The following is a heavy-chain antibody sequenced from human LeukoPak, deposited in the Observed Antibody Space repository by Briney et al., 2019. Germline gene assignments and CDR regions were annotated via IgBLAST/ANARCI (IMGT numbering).Heavy chain of an antibody. J-gene: IGHJ6*03. D-gene: IGHD5-18*01. CDR2: IIPIFGTA. V-gene: IGHV1-69*13. CDR3: ASTWIQLWFSTHYYMDV. Sequence: SVKVSCKASGGTFSSYAISWVRQAPGQGLEWMGRIIPIFGTANYAQKFQGRVTITADESTSTAYMELSSLRSEDTAVYYCASTWIQLWFSTHYYMDVWGKGTTVTVSS. CDR1: GGTFSSYA.